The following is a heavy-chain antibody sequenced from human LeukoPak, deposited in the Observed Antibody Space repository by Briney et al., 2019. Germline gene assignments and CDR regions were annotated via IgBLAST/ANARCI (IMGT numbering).Heavy chain of an antibody. D-gene: IGHD2-15*01. CDR2: ISSSSSTI. V-gene: IGHV3-48*04. CDR3: ARETYCSGGSCYKGNAFDI. Sequence: GGSLRLSCAASGFIFSSYSMNWVRQAPGKGLEWVSYISSSSSTIYYADSVKGRFTISRDNAKNSLYLQMNSLRADDTAVYYCARETYCSGGSCYKGNAFDIWGQGTMVTVSS. CDR1: GFIFSSYS. J-gene: IGHJ3*02.